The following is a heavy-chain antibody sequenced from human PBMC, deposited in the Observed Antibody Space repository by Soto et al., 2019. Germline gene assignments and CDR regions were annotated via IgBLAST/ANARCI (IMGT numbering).Heavy chain of an antibody. Sequence: KTSETLSLTXTVSGGSVSSGSYYWSWIRQPPGKGLEWIAYIYYSGSANYNSSLKSRATISLDTSKSQISLKLGSVTAADTAVYYCARYHYYGSGRPFDYWGQGALVTVSS. CDR3: ARYHYYGSGRPFDY. J-gene: IGHJ4*02. V-gene: IGHV4-61*01. CDR2: IYYSGSA. CDR1: GGSVSSGSYY. D-gene: IGHD3-10*01.